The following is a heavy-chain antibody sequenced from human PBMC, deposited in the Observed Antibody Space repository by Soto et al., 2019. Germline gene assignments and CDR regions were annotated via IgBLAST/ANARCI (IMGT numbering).Heavy chain of an antibody. J-gene: IGHJ4*02. Sequence: QVQLVQSGAEVKKPGSSVKVSCKASGGTFSSYTISWVRQAPGQGLEWMGRIIPILGIANYAQKFQGRVTITADKSTSTAYMELSSLRSEDTAVYYCVRSPIAAAGNTMWDYWGQGTLVTVSS. CDR1: GGTFSSYT. CDR2: IIPILGIA. CDR3: VRSPIAAAGNTMWDY. V-gene: IGHV1-69*02. D-gene: IGHD6-13*01.